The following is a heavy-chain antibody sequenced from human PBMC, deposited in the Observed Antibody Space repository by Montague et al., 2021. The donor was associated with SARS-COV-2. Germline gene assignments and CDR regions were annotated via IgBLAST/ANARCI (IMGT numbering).Heavy chain of an antibody. CDR2: IYYSGST. D-gene: IGHD3-3*01. Sequence: SETLSLTGTVSCGSISSYYWSWIRQPPGKGLEWIGYIYYSGSTNYNPSLKSRVTISVDTSKNQFSLKLSSVTAADTAVYYCARQRRYQLPITIFGVVIADAFDIWGQGTMVTVSS. CDR3: ARQRRYQLPITIFGVVIADAFDI. V-gene: IGHV4-59*08. CDR1: CGSISSYY. J-gene: IGHJ3*02.